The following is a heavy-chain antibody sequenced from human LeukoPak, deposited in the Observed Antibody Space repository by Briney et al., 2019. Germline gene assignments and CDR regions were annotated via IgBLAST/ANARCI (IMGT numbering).Heavy chain of an antibody. CDR2: INPSGGST. Sequence: ASVKVSCKASAYTFTGYYIHWVRQAPGQGLEWMGIINPSGGSTNYAQKFQGRVTMTRDTSASTVYMELTSLRSEDTAVYYCAGTSNPRNWFDPWGQGTLVTVSP. CDR1: AYTFTGYY. J-gene: IGHJ5*02. V-gene: IGHV1-46*01. CDR3: AGTSNPRNWFDP.